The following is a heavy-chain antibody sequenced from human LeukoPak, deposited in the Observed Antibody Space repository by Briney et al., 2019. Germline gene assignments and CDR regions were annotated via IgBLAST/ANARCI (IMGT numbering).Heavy chain of an antibody. J-gene: IGHJ4*02. V-gene: IGHV3-21*01. CDR3: ARGGLYHYSGTSGDY. CDR2: ISRGSGYI. CDR1: GFTFSTYT. D-gene: IGHD1-26*01. Sequence: GGSLRLSCAASGFTFSTYTMTWVRQAPGKGLEWVSSISRGSGYIYYADSVRGRFSISRDNSKNPLYLQMNSLRAEDTAVYYCARGGLYHYSGTSGDYWGQGTLATVSS.